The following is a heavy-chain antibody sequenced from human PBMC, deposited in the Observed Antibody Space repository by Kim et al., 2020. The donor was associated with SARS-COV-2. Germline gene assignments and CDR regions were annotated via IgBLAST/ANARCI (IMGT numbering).Heavy chain of an antibody. J-gene: IGHJ6*02. Sequence: SVKVSCKASGGTFISYAISWVRQAPGQGLEWMGGIIPIFGTANYAQKFQGRVTITADESTSTAYMELSSLRSKDTAVYYCARYYARFKCDYYYYGMDVWGQGTTVTVSS. CDR3: ARYYARFKCDYYYYGMDV. V-gene: IGHV1-69*13. CDR1: GGTFISYA. CDR2: IIPIFGTA. D-gene: IGHD1-26*01.